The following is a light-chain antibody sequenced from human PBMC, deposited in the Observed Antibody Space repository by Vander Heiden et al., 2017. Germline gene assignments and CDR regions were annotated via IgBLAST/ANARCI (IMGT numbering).Light chain of an antibody. CDR3: QQYGSSPALT. Sequence: IVLTQSPATLSLSPGERATLSCRASQSVSSNYLAWYQQTPGQAPRLLIYGASSRATGIPDRFSGSGSGTDFTLTISRLEPEDFAVYYCQQYGSSPALTFGGGTKVEIK. CDR1: QSVSSNY. V-gene: IGKV3-20*01. CDR2: GAS. J-gene: IGKJ4*01.